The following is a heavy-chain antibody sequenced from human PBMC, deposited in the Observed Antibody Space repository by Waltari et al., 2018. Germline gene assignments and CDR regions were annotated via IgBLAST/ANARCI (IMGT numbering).Heavy chain of an antibody. CDR3: ARDIALYYYDSSGTDYYYYGMDV. CDR2: IIPSFGTA. CDR1: GGTFSSYA. Sequence: QVQLVQSGAEVKKPGSSVKVSCKASGGTFSSYAISWVRQAPGQGLEWLGGIIPSFGTANYAQKFQGRVTITADESTSTAYMELSSLRSEDTAVYYCARDIALYYYDSSGTDYYYYGMDVWGQGTTV. J-gene: IGHJ6*02. D-gene: IGHD3-22*01. V-gene: IGHV1-69*01.